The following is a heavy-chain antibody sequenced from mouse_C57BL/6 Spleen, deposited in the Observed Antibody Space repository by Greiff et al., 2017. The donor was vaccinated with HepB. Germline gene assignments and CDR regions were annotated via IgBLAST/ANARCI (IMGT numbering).Heavy chain of an antibody. V-gene: IGHV1-82*01. J-gene: IGHJ2*01. CDR1: GYAFSSSW. CDR3: ARGWLRRNFDY. CDR2: IYPGDGDT. D-gene: IGHD2-2*01. Sequence: QVQLKQSGPELVKPGASVKISCKASGYAFSSSWMNWVKQRPGKGLEWIGRIYPGDGDTNYNGKFKGKATLTADKSSSTAYMQLSSLTSEDSAVYFCARGWLRRNFDYWGQGTTLTVSS.